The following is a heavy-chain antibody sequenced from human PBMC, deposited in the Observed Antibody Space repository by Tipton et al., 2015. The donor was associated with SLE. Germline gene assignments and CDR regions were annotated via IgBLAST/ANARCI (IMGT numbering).Heavy chain of an antibody. CDR1: GFTFSDHY. D-gene: IGHD6-13*01. CDR3: AREAGTSTWSPVDP. CDR2: TRNKANSYTT. Sequence: VQLVQSGGGLVQPGGSLRLSCAASGFTFSDHYMDWVRQAPGKGLQWVGRTRNKANSYTTEYAASVKGRFTISRDDPKNSLYLQMNSLRAEDTAVYYCAREAGTSTWSPVDPWGQGTLVTVSS. J-gene: IGHJ5*02. V-gene: IGHV3-72*01.